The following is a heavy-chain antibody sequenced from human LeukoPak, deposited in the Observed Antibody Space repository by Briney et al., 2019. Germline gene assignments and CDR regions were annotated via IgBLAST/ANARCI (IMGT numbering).Heavy chain of an antibody. CDR1: GFTFDDYA. J-gene: IGHJ6*02. D-gene: IGHD3-10*01. Sequence: GGSLRLSCAASGFTFDDYAMHWVRQAPGKGLEWVSGISWNSGSIGYADSVKGRFTISRDNAKNSLYLQMNSLRAEDTALYYCAKDTYYYGSGSYPPNYYYYGMDVWGQGTTVTVSS. CDR3: AKDTYYYGSGSYPPNYYYYGMDV. V-gene: IGHV3-9*01. CDR2: ISWNSGSI.